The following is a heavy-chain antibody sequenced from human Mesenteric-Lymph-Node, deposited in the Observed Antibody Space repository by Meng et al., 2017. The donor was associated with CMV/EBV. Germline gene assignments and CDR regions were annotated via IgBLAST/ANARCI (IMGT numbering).Heavy chain of an antibody. CDR3: ARQSPLDAFDI. CDR2: IYPGDSDT. V-gene: IGHV5-51*01. J-gene: IGHJ3*02. CDR1: GYRFASYW. Sequence: GESLKISCKGSGYRFASYWIGWVRQMPGKGLEWMGIIYPGDSDTRYSPSFQGQVTVSADKSISTAYLQGSSLKASDTAMYYCARQSPLDAFDIWGQGTMVTVSS.